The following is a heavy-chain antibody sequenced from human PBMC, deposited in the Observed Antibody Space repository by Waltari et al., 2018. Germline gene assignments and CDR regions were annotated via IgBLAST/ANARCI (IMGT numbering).Heavy chain of an antibody. J-gene: IGHJ3*02. CDR3: TTESLFLLDFGGDAFDI. Sequence: EVQLVESGGGLVKPGGSLRLSCAVSGFTFNNAWMNWVRRAPGKGLEWVGRIKSKLDGGQTDYAAPVQGRVTISRDDSKNLLYLQMNSLQTEDTAVYYCTTESLFLLDFGGDAFDIWGQGTMVTVSS. V-gene: IGHV3-15*01. CDR2: IKSKLDGGQT. CDR1: GFTFNNAW. D-gene: IGHD3-10*01.